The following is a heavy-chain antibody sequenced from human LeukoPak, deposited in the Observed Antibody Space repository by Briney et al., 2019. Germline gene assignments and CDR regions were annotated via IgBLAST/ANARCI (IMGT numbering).Heavy chain of an antibody. Sequence: GGSLRLSCAASGSTFSSYWMSWVRQAPGKGLEWVANIKQDGSEKYYVDSVKGRFTISRDNAKNSLYLQMNSLRAEDTAAYYCARASRYYYGSGRDYWGQGTLVTVSS. D-gene: IGHD3-10*01. CDR1: GSTFSSYW. CDR2: IKQDGSEK. V-gene: IGHV3-7*03. J-gene: IGHJ4*02. CDR3: ARASRYYYGSGRDY.